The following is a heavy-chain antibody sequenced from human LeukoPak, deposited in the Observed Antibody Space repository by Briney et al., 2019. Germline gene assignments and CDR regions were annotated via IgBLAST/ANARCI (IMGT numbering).Heavy chain of an antibody. CDR2: IYYSGST. Sequence: KPSETLSLTCTVSGGSISSSSYYWGWIRQPPGKGLEWIGSIYYSGSTYYNPSLKSRVTISVDTSKNQFSLKLSSVTAADTAVYYCARRLYCSSTSCSTIYYMDVWGKGTTVTVSS. V-gene: IGHV4-39*01. D-gene: IGHD2-2*01. CDR1: GGSISSSSYY. CDR3: ARRLYCSSTSCSTIYYMDV. J-gene: IGHJ6*03.